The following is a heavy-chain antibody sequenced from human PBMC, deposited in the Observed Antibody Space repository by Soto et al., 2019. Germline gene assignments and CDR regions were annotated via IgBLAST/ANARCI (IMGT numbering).Heavy chain of an antibody. J-gene: IGHJ4*02. CDR1: GDSISDYY. D-gene: IGHD5-18*01. V-gene: IGHV4-59*01. Sequence: SETLSLTCTVSGDSISDYYWTWIRQPPGKGLEWIGYIYYSGRTNYSPSLESRVTISLDTSKRQFSLRLTSVTAADTAVYYCARLGDKYGTYYSDYWGQGTLVTVSS. CDR2: IYYSGRT. CDR3: ARLGDKYGTYYSDY.